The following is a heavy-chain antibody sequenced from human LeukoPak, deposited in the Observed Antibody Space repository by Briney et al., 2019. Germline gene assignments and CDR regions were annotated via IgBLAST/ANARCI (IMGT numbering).Heavy chain of an antibody. CDR2: IYHSGST. Sequence: SETLSLTFAVSGGSISSSNWWSWVRQPPGKGLEWIGEIYHSGSTNYNPSLKSRVTVSVDTSKNQFSLKLSSVTAADTAVYYCARSTWLLDKWGQGTLVTVSS. CDR3: ARSTWLLDK. V-gene: IGHV4-4*02. CDR1: GGSISSSNW. D-gene: IGHD3-22*01. J-gene: IGHJ4*02.